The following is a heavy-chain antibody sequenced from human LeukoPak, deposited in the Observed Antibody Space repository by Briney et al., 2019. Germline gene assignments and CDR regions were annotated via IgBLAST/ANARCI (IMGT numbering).Heavy chain of an antibody. Sequence: LSLTCTVSGGSIXSYYWSWIRQPPGKGLEWVSGISWNSGSIGYADSVKGRFTISRDNAKNSLYLQMNSLRAEDTALYYCAKDVSPGMVAYFDYWGQGTLVTVSS. V-gene: IGHV3-9*01. CDR1: GGSIXSYY. D-gene: IGHD1-26*01. CDR3: AKDVSPGMVAYFDY. J-gene: IGHJ4*02. CDR2: ISWNSGSI.